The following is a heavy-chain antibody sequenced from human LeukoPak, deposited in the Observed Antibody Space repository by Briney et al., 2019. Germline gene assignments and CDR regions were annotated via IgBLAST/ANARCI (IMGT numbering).Heavy chain of an antibody. Sequence: PSQTLSLTCTVSGGSISSGSYYWSWIRQPAGKGLEWIGRIYTSGSTNYNPSLKSRVIMSVDTSKNQFSLKLSSVTAADTAVYYCARDVGYCSSTSCSNWFDPWGQGTLVTVSS. CDR3: ARDVGYCSSTSCSNWFDP. D-gene: IGHD2-2*01. CDR2: IYTSGST. V-gene: IGHV4-61*02. CDR1: GGSISSGSYY. J-gene: IGHJ5*02.